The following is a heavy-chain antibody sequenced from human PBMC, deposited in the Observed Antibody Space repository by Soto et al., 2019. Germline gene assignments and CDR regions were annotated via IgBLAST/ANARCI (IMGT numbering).Heavy chain of an antibody. CDR1: GYTFSNYG. CDR3: ERVFSPTVTTVYFDY. J-gene: IGHJ4*02. D-gene: IGHD4-17*01. Sequence: SVKGSCKASGYTFSNYGIAWVRQAPGQGLEWVGWINAYRGNTNYEQKVQGRVTINRETSASKAYMELSSLRSEDTAVYYCERVFSPTVTTVYFDYWGQGNMVTVYS. CDR2: INAYRGNT. V-gene: IGHV1-18*01.